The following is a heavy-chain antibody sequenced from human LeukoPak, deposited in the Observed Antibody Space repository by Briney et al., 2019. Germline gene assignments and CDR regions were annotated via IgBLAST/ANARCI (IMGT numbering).Heavy chain of an antibody. CDR1: GFTFSSYE. CDR2: ISSSSYI. CDR3: ARVAVAAHWSDY. Sequence: GGSLRLSCAASGFTFSSYEMNWVRQAPGKGLEWVSSISSSSYIYYADSVKGRFTISRDNAKNSLYLQMNSLRAEDTAVYYCARVAVAAHWSDYWGQGTLVTVSS. V-gene: IGHV3-21*01. D-gene: IGHD2-15*01. J-gene: IGHJ4*02.